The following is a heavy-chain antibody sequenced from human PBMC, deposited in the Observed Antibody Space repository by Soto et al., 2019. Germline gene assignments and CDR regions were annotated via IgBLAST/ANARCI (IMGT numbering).Heavy chain of an antibody. Sequence: QVQLQESGPGLVKPSETLSLTCTVSGGSISPYYWSWIRQPPGKGLEWIGYIFYSGNTNYNPSLKSRVTISVDTSKNQFSVNLSSVTAADTAVYYCARQVPSHYYCMDVWGKGTTVTVSS. CDR3: ARQVPSHYYCMDV. D-gene: IGHD2-2*01. CDR1: GGSISPYY. J-gene: IGHJ6*03. CDR2: IFYSGNT. V-gene: IGHV4-59*08.